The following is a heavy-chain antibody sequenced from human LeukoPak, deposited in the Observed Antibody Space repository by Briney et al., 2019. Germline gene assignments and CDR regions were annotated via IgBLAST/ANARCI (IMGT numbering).Heavy chain of an antibody. J-gene: IGHJ4*02. D-gene: IGHD5-24*01. CDR2: IYYSGST. V-gene: IGHV4-59*01. CDR1: GGSISSYY. CDR3: AGGPPRATSLYFDY. Sequence: SETLSLTCTVSGGSISSYYWSWIRQPPGKGLEWIGYIYYSGSTNYNPSLKSRVTISVDTSKNQFSLKLSSVTAADTAVYYCAGGPPRATSLYFDYWGQGTLVTVSS.